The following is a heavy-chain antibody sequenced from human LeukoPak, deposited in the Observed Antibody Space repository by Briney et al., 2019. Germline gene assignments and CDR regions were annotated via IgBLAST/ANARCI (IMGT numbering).Heavy chain of an antibody. CDR3: ARDEVRGVAFDY. D-gene: IGHD3-10*01. J-gene: IGHJ4*02. V-gene: IGHV3-21*01. CDR2: ISISSSYI. Sequence: GGSLRLSCAASGFTFSSYSMNWVRQAPGKGLEWVSSISISSSYIYYADSVKGRFTISRDNAKNSLYLQMNSLRAEDTAVYYCARDEVRGVAFDYWGQGTLVTVSS. CDR1: GFTFSSYS.